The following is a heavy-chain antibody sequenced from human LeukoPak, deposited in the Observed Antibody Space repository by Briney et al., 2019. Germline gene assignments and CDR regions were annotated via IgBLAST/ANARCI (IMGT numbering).Heavy chain of an antibody. J-gene: IGHJ3*01. CDR1: GFTFSHYY. V-gene: IGHV3-11*01. Sequence: AGGSLRLSCAASGFTFSHYYMSWIRQAPGKGLEWISYISSSGSIIYYANSVKGRFTISRDNAKDSLYLQMSSLRAEDTAVYYCARDRGYSYASDAFGVWGQGTMVTVSS. CDR3: ARDRGYSYASDAFGV. D-gene: IGHD5-18*01. CDR2: ISSSGSII.